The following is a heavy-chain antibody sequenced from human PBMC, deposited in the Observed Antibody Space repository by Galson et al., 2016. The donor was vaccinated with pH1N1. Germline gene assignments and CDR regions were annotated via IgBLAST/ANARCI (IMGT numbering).Heavy chain of an antibody. D-gene: IGHD3-16*02. V-gene: IGHV3-7*01. CDR2: IKEDGSDT. Sequence: SLRLSCAASGFTFSNYWMHWVRQVPGKGLEWVANIKEDGSDTYYVDSVRGRLTISRDNAKNSLYLQMNSLRDEDTALYYCARAIGSRSAYWGQGTLVTVSS. CDR3: ARAIGSRSAY. J-gene: IGHJ4*02. CDR1: GFTFSNYW.